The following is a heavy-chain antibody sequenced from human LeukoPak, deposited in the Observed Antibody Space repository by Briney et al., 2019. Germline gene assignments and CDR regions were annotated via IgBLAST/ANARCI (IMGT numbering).Heavy chain of an antibody. V-gene: IGHV3-23*01. D-gene: IGHD1-7*01. CDR3: AKGGTGTTVRYFDY. CDR2: VSTSGDNG. J-gene: IGHJ4*02. Sequence: GGSLRLSCTPSGFTFSSHAMSWVRQAPGKGLEWVSVVSTSGDNGYYADSVQGRFTISRDNSKNSLYLQMNSLRAEDTAVYYCAKGGTGTTVRYFDYWGQGTLVTVSS. CDR1: GFTFSSHA.